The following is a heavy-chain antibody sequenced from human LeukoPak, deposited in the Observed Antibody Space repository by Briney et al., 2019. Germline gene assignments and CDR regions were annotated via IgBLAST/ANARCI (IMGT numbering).Heavy chain of an antibody. CDR1: GFTVSSNY. CDR3: ARGITGMYYCDP. Sequence: GGSLRLSCAASGFTVSSNYMSWVRQAPGKGLEWVANIKQDGSEKYYVDSVKGRFTISRDNAKDTLYLQINTLRAEDTAVYYCARGITGMYYCDPWGQGTLVTVSS. V-gene: IGHV3-7*01. J-gene: IGHJ5*02. D-gene: IGHD3-10*01. CDR2: IKQDGSEK.